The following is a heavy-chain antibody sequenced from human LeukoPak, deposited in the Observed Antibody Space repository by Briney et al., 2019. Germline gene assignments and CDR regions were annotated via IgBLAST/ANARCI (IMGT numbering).Heavy chain of an antibody. CDR3: ARGRIYCTNGVCYFRFDY. Sequence: WETLSLTCAVYGGSFSGYYWSWIRQPPGKGLEWIGEIKYGGSNNYNPSLKSRVTISVDTSKNQLSLKLSSVTAADTAVYYCARGRIYCTNGVCYFRFDYWGQGTLVTVAS. V-gene: IGHV4-34*01. J-gene: IGHJ4*02. CDR2: IKYGGSN. D-gene: IGHD2-8*01. CDR1: GGSFSGYY.